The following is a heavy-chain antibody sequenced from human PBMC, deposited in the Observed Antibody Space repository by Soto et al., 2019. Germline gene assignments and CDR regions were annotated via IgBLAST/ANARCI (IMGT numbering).Heavy chain of an antibody. CDR3: AAKLGTTHYFDF. J-gene: IGHJ4*02. CDR1: GDPVSSGSYY. V-gene: IGHV4-31*03. Sequence: QVQLQESGPGLVQPSQTLSLTCSVSGDPVSSGSYYWTWVRQHPVKGLEWIEYIYHTGSTYYNPSLQSRLIMSIDTSKNPFSLHLYSATAADTAVYFCAAKLGTTHYFDFWGQGSLVAVSS. CDR2: IYHTGST. D-gene: IGHD7-27*01.